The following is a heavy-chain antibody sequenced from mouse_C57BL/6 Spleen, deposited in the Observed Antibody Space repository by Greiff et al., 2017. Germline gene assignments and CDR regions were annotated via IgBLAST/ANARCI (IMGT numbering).Heavy chain of an antibody. CDR3: TRSTWGSSYIDY. CDR2: IDPETGGT. D-gene: IGHD1-1*01. J-gene: IGHJ2*01. Sequence: QVQLQQSGAELVRPGASVTLSCKASGYTFTDYEMHWVKQTPVHGLEWIGAIDPETGGTAYNQKFKGKAILTADKSSSTAYMELRSLTSEDSAVYYCTRSTWGSSYIDYWGQGTTLTVSS. CDR1: GYTFTDYE. V-gene: IGHV1-15*01.